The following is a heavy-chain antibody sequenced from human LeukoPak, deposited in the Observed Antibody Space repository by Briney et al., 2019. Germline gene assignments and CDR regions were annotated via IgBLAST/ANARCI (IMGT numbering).Heavy chain of an antibody. CDR1: GYTFTSYG. D-gene: IGHD1-1*01. CDR2: ISAYNGNT. J-gene: IGHJ4*02. V-gene: IGHV1-18*01. CDR3: ARESTFPYYFDY. Sequence: ASVKLSYKASGYTFTSYGISWVRQAPGQGLEGMGWISAYNGNTNYAQKLQGRVTMTTDTSTSTAYMELRSLRSDDTAVYYCARESTFPYYFDYWGQGTLVTVSS.